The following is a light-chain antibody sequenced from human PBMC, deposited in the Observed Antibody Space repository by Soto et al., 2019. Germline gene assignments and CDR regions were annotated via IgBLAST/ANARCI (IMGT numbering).Light chain of an antibody. CDR2: AAS. CDR1: QDIQKW. V-gene: IGKV1-12*01. Sequence: DIQMTQSPSFVSASVGDTINITCRASQDIQKWLARYQQKPGKAPKVLIYAASNLESGVSSRFSGSGSGTEFSLTISSLQTEDFATYFCHQASSFPYTFGPGTKVDIK. J-gene: IGKJ3*01. CDR3: HQASSFPYT.